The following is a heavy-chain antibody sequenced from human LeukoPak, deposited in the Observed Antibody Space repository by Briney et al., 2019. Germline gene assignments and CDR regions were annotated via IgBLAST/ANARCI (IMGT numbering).Heavy chain of an antibody. CDR2: MSPNSGDT. D-gene: IGHD2-21*02. CDR3: ARGGCSGDCYPAPFDY. J-gene: IGHJ4*02. CDR1: GYTFTSYD. V-gene: IGHV1-8*01. Sequence: ASVKVSCKASGYTFTSYDFNWVRQATGQRPEWMGWMSPNSGDTGYAQKFQDRVTMTRNTSISTAYMELNSLTFEDTAVYYCARGGCSGDCYPAPFDYWGQGALVTVSS.